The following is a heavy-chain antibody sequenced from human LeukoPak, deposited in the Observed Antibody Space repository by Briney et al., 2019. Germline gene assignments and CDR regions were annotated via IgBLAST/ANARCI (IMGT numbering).Heavy chain of an antibody. CDR1: GGSISSTYDH. CDR3: ARGHGDYVANWFDP. CDR2: IYYSGST. Sequence: SETLSLTCTVSGGSISSTYDHWDWIRQPPGKGLEWIGSIYYSGSTYYNPSLESRVTISVDTPKNQFSLKLSSVTAADTAVYYCARGHGDYVANWFDPWGQGTLVTVSS. D-gene: IGHD4-17*01. V-gene: IGHV4-39*07. J-gene: IGHJ5*02.